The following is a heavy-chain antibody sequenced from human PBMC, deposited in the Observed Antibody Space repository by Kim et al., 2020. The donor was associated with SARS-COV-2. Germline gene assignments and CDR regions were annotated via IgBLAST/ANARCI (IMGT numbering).Heavy chain of an antibody. CDR3: ARDTLTGHFDY. CDR2: A. V-gene: IGHV1-69*01. D-gene: IGHD3-9*01. J-gene: IGHJ4*02. Sequence: ANYAQKFQGRVTITADESTRTAYMELSSLRSEDTAVYYCARDTLTGHFDYWGQGTLVTVSS.